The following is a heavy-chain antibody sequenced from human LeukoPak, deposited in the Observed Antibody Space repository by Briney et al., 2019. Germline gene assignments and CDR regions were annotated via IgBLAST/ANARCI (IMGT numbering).Heavy chain of an antibody. D-gene: IGHD3-22*01. CDR3: AKGSSYYYDSSGYYYFLDY. CDR1: GFTFISHG. Sequence: GGSLRLSCAASGFTFISHGMSWVRQAPGKGLEWVSGIVGGAGGTYYADSVKGRFTISRDNYKNTLYLQMNSLRAEDTAVYYCAKGSSYYYDSSGYYYFLDYWGQGTLVTVSS. CDR2: IVGGAGGT. J-gene: IGHJ4*02. V-gene: IGHV3-23*01.